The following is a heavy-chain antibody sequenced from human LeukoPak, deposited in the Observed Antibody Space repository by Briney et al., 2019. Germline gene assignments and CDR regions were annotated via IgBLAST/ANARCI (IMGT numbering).Heavy chain of an antibody. V-gene: IGHV4-31*03. CDR3: ARVAGPVGGYSSFGMDV. CDR2: IYYSGST. D-gene: IGHD3-22*01. CDR1: GGSISSGGYY. Sequence: SQTLSLTCTVSGGSISSGGYYWSWIRQHPGKGLEWIGYIYYSGSTYYNPSLKSRVTIPVDTSKNQFSLKLSSVTAADTAVYYCARVAGPVGGYSSFGMDVWGQGTTVTVSS. J-gene: IGHJ6*02.